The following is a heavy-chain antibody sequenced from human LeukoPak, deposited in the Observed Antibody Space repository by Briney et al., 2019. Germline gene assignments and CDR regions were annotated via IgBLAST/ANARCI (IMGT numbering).Heavy chain of an antibody. CDR3: ARESKSYDGSGYYHDY. Sequence: SSETLSLTCTVSGNSIRNYHWSWIRQPAGKGLEWIGRIYTSGSTDYNPSLKSRVTMSVDTSTNQFSLKLSSVTAADTAVYYCARESKSYDGSGYYHDYWGLGTLVTVSS. CDR1: GNSIRNYH. V-gene: IGHV4-4*07. D-gene: IGHD3-22*01. CDR2: IYTSGST. J-gene: IGHJ4*02.